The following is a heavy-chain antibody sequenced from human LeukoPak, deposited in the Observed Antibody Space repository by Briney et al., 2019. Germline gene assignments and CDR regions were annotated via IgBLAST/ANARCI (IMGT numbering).Heavy chain of an antibody. CDR1: GFTFSSSA. CDR3: AKGEPVRDVPAAEDSNWFDP. J-gene: IGHJ5*02. D-gene: IGHD2-2*01. CDR2: ISYDGSNK. Sequence: PGRSLRLSCAASGFTFSSSAMHWVRQAPDKGLEWVAVISYDGSNKYYADSVKGRFTISRDNSKNTLYLQMNSLRAEDTAVYYCAKGEPVRDVPAAEDSNWFDPWGQGTLVTVSS. V-gene: IGHV3-30-3*01.